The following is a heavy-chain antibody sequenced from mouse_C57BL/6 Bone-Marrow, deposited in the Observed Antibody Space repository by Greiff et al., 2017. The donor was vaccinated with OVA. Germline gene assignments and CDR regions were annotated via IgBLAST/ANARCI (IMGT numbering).Heavy chain of an antibody. V-gene: IGHV1-18*01. J-gene: IGHJ1*03. Sequence: DVKLQESGPELVKPGASVKIPCKASGYTFTDYNMDWVKQSHGKSLEWIGDINPNNGGTIYNQKFKGKATLTVDKSSSTAYMELRSLTSEDTAVYYCARWGSSYVRYFDVWGTGTTVTVSS. D-gene: IGHD1-1*01. CDR3: ARWGSSYVRYFDV. CDR2: INPNNGGT. CDR1: GYTFTDYN.